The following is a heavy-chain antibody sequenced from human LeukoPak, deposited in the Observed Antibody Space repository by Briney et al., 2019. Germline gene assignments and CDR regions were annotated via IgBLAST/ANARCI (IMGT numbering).Heavy chain of an antibody. V-gene: IGHV3-74*01. CDR1: GFTFNSYW. CDR3: AGSLPPLGAYTSSRAFDI. CDR2: ISSDGSTT. Sequence: GGSLRLSCAASGFTFNSYWMHWVRQAPGEGLVWASRISSDGSTTSYADSVKGRFTISRDNAKNTLYLQMNSLRAEDTAVYCCAGSLPPLGAYTSSRAFDIWGQGTMVTVSS. D-gene: IGHD5-18*01. J-gene: IGHJ3*02.